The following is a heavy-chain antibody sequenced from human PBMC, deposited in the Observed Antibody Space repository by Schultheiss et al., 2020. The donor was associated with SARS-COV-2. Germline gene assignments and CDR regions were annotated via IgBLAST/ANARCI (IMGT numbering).Heavy chain of an antibody. CDR3: ARVRHGAFDI. Sequence: SETLSLTCAVSGYSISSGYYWGWIRQPPGKGLEWIGYIYYSGSTNYNPSLKSRVTISVDTSKNQFSLKLSSVTAADTAVYYCARVRHGAFDIWGQGTMVTVSS. J-gene: IGHJ3*02. V-gene: IGHV4-38-2*01. CDR2: IYYSGST. CDR1: GYSISSGYY.